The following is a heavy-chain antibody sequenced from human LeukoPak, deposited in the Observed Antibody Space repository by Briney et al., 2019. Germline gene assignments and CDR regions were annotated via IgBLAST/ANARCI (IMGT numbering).Heavy chain of an antibody. J-gene: IGHJ4*02. CDR3: VKGACSSGCSGNY. D-gene: IGHD6-19*01. CDR2: ITDSYST. Sequence: GESLKISCAASGITFSDSAMYWVRQAPGKGLECVSVITDSYSTYYGDSVKGRFTVSRDNSKKTLYLQMNSLRVDDTALYYCVKGACSSGCSGNYWGQGTRVIVSS. CDR1: GITFSDSA. V-gene: IGHV3-23*01.